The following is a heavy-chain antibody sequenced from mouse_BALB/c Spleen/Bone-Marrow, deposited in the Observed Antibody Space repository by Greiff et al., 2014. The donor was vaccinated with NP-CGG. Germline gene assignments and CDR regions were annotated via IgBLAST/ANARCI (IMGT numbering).Heavy chain of an antibody. CDR2: IYPSDSYT. CDR3: TRSGGYYFDY. V-gene: IGHV1-69*02. Sequence: VQLQQSGAELVRPGASVKLSCKASGYTFTSYWINWVKQRPGQGLEWIGNIYPSDSYTNYNQKFKDKATLTVDKSSNTAYMQLSSPTSEDSAVYYCTRSGGYYFDYWGQGTTLTVSS. J-gene: IGHJ2*01. CDR1: GYTFTSYW.